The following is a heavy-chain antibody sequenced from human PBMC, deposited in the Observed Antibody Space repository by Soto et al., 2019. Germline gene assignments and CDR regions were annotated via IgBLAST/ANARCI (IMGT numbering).Heavy chain of an antibody. CDR1: GFTFSSYW. D-gene: IGHD3-16*01. CDR3: ARAPVLGASNYYAMDV. Sequence: GGSLRLSCAASGFTFSSYWMHWVRQAPGKGLVWVSRINSEGSSTSYADSVKGRFTISRDNAKNTLYLQMNSLRAEDTAVYYCARAPVLGASNYYAMDVWGRGTTVTVSS. CDR2: INSEGSST. J-gene: IGHJ6*02. V-gene: IGHV3-74*01.